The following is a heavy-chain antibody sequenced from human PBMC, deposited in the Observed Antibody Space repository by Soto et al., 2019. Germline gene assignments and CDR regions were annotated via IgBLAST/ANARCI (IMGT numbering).Heavy chain of an antibody. V-gene: IGHV4-4*07. CDR3: ARDXSGYDTSGYHLYDAFDI. J-gene: IGHJ3*02. D-gene: IGHD3-22*01. CDR2: LYSTGST. Sequence: SETLSLTCTVSGGSVSSHYWSWIRQAAGKGLEWIGRLYSTGSTNYNPSLRSRVTMSVGTSRNQFSLTLTSVTAADTAVYYCARDXSGYDTSGYHLYDAFDIWGQGTMVTVSS. CDR1: GGSVSSHY.